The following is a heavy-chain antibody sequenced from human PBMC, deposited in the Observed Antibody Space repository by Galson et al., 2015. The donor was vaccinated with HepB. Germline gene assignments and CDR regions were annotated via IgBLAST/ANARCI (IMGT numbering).Heavy chain of an antibody. Sequence: SETLSLTCIVSGGSISSSSYYWGWIRQPPGKGLEWIGSIYYSGSTYYNPSLKSRVTISVDTSKNQFSLKLSSVTAADTAVYYCARPRTPGYNWNYLWGLFDYWGQGTLVTVSS. J-gene: IGHJ4*02. D-gene: IGHD1-7*01. CDR3: ARPRTPGYNWNYLWGLFDY. V-gene: IGHV4-39*07. CDR2: IYYSGST. CDR1: GGSISSSSYY.